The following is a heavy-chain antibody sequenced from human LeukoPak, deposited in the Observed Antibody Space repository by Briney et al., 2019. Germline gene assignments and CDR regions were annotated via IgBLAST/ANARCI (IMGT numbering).Heavy chain of an antibody. V-gene: IGHV3-43*02. CDR3: AKEALAYSSGRWGETFNFDY. J-gene: IGHJ4*02. D-gene: IGHD6-19*01. Sequence: GGSLRLSCAASGFTFDDYAMHWVRQAPGKGLEWVSLISGDGGSTYYADSVKGRFTISRDNSKNSLYLQMNSLRTEDTALYYCAKEALAYSSGRWGETFNFDYWGQGTLVTVSS. CDR2: ISGDGGST. CDR1: GFTFDDYA.